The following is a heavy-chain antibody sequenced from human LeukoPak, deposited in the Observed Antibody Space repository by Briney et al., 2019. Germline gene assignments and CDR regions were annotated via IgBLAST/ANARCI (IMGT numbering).Heavy chain of an antibody. V-gene: IGHV3-30*03. CDR2: ISYDGSNK. D-gene: IGHD3-10*01. CDR3: YCGSGSDFDY. Sequence: GGSLRLSCAASGFTFSSYGMHWVRQAPGKGLEWVAVISYDGSNKYYADSVKGRFTISRDKSKNTLYLQMNTLRAEDTAVYYCYCGSGSDFDYWGQGTLVTVSS. CDR1: GFTFSSYG. J-gene: IGHJ4*02.